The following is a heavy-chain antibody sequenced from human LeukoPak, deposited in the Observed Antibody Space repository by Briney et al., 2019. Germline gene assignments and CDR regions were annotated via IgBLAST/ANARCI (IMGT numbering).Heavy chain of an antibody. D-gene: IGHD6-19*01. CDR3: ARVSSSGWIYYYGMDV. CDR1: GYTFTSYA. J-gene: IGHJ6*02. V-gene: IGHV7-4-1*02. CDR2: INTNTGNP. Sequence: GASVKVSCKASGYTFTSYAMNWVRQAPGQGLEWMGWINTNTGNPTYAQGFTGRFVFSLDTSVSTAYLQISSLKAEDTAVYYCARVSSSGWIYYYGMDVWGQGTTVTVSS.